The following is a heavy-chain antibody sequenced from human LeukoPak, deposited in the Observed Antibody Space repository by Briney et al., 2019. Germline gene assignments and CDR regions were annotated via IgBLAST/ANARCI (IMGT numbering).Heavy chain of an antibody. J-gene: IGHJ4*02. V-gene: IGHV4-31*03. CDR3: ARDHCSSTSCYTDHYFDY. CDR1: GDSFSSGSYY. D-gene: IGHD2-2*02. CDR2: IYNSGSP. Sequence: KPSETLSLTCTVSGDSFSSGSYYWSWIRQLPGKGLEWIGYIYNSGSPYYNPTLKRRVTMSVDTSKNQFSLKLTSVTVADTAVYFCARDHCSSTSCYTDHYFDYWGQGTLVTVSS.